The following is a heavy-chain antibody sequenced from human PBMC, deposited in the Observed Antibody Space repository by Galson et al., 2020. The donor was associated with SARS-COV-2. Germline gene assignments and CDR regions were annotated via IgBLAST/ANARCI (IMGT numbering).Heavy chain of an antibody. D-gene: IGHD3-22*01. CDR2: ISGSSGGT. J-gene: IGHJ4*02. V-gene: IGHV3-23*01. CDR3: AKEDDTSGYFWGGLTY. CDR1: GFTFRNYA. Sequence: GESLKISCAASGFTFRNYAMTWVRQAPGKGLEWVSAISGSSGGTYYADSVKGRFTISRDNSKNTLYLQMNRLRDADTAVYYCAKEDDTSGYFWGGLTYWGQGALVTVSS.